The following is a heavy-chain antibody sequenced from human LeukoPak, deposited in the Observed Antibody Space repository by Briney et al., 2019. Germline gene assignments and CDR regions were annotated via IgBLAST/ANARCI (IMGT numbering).Heavy chain of an antibody. CDR2: IKQDGSEK. D-gene: IGHD2-21*02. Sequence: GGSLRLSCAASGFTFSSYWMSWVRQAPGKGLEWVANIKQDGSEKYYVDSVKGRFTISRDNAKNSLYLQMNSLRAEDTAVYYCARLAYCGGDCYSGCGWFDPWGQGTLVTVSS. J-gene: IGHJ5*02. V-gene: IGHV3-7*01. CDR3: ARLAYCGGDCYSGCGWFDP. CDR1: GFTFSSYW.